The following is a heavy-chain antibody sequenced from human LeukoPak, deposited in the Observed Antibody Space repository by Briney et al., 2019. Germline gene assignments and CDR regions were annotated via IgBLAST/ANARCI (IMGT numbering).Heavy chain of an antibody. Sequence: SETLSLTCTVSGGSITNNAYYWAWIRQPPGKGLEWIGSIYYSGSTHYNPSLKSRLTISVDTSKNQFSLRLSSVTAADTAVYYCARNETTGLQRTPYYHSYVDVWGKGTTVAVSS. J-gene: IGHJ6*03. D-gene: IGHD4-11*01. CDR3: ARNETTGLQRTPYYHSYVDV. CDR1: GGSITNNAYY. V-gene: IGHV4-39*01. CDR2: IYYSGST.